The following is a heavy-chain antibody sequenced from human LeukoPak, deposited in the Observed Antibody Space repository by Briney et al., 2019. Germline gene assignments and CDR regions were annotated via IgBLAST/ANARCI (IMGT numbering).Heavy chain of an antibody. V-gene: IGHV1-8*01. D-gene: IGHD3-3*01. CDR2: MNPNSGNT. CDR3: ARGFRGYYDFWSGYFYRGYYFDY. J-gene: IGHJ4*02. Sequence: ASVKVSCKASGYTFTSYDINWVRQATGQGLEWMGWMNPNSGNTGYAQKFQGRVTMTRNTSISTAYMELSSLRSEDTAVYYCARGFRGYYDFWSGYFYRGYYFDYWGQGTLVTVSS. CDR1: GYTFTSYD.